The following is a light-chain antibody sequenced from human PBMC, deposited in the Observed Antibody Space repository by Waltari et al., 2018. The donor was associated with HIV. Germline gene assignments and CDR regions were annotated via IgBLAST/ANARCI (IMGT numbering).Light chain of an antibody. CDR1: QSLLHSNGYNY. Sequence: DIVMTQSPLSLPVTPGEPASISCRSSQSLLHSNGYNYLDWYLQKPGQSPQLLIYLGSNRASGVPDRFSVSGSGTDFTLKISRVEAEDVGVYYCMQGNTFGQGTKLEIK. CDR3: MQGNT. J-gene: IGKJ2*01. CDR2: LGS. V-gene: IGKV2-28*01.